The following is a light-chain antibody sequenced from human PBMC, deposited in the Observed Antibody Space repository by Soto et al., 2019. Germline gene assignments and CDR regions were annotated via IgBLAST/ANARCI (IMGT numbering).Light chain of an antibody. CDR2: GAS. CDR3: QQYNNLHT. V-gene: IGKV3D-15*01. CDR1: QSLSNY. Sequence: EIVLTQSPGTLSLSPGERATLSCRASQSLSNYLALYQQKPGQAPRLLIYGASTRAAGIAARFRGSGSGTEFTFTISRLQSEDFAVYYCQQYNNLHTFGQGTRLEI. J-gene: IGKJ5*01.